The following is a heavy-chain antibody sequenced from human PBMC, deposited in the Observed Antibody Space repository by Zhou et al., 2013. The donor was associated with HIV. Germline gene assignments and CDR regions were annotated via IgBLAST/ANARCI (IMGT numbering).Heavy chain of an antibody. CDR1: GYTFTGYY. D-gene: IGHD3-10*01. Sequence: QVQLVQSGAEVKKPGASVKVSCKASGYTFTGYYMHWVRQAPGQGLEWMGWINPNSGGTNYAQKFQGRVTMTRDTSISTAYMELSRLRSDDTAVYYCARARYYYGFGVVIIPFDLRWGQGNPGHRLL. CDR3: ARARYYYGFGVVIIPFDLR. J-gene: IGHJ4*02. CDR2: INPNSGGT. V-gene: IGHV1-2*02.